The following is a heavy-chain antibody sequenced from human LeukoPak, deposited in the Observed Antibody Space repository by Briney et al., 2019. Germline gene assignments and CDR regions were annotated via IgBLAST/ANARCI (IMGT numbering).Heavy chain of an antibody. CDR3: ARGGNQFDP. J-gene: IGHJ5*02. V-gene: IGHV3-7*03. CDR1: GFTFSSCW. CDR2: IKQDGSEK. Sequence: GGSLRLSCAASGFTFSSCWMSWVRQAPGKGLEWVANIKQDGSEKYYVDSVKGRFTISRDNAKNSLYLQMNSLRAEDTAVYYCARGGNQFDPWGQGTLVTVSS.